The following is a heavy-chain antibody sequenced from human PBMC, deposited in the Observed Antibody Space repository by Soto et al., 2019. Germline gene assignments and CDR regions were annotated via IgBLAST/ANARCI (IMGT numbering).Heavy chain of an antibody. CDR1: GFPVSSHY. CDR3: ARSCAGDYYRGL. J-gene: IGHJ4*02. CDR2: IYAGGNT. Sequence: PGGSLRLSCAASGFPVSSHYMSWVRQAPGKGLEWVSVIYAGGNTYYAESVKGRFTISRDNSKNTLSLQMNSLRAEDSAVYYCARSCAGDYYRGLWGQGTRVTVSS. D-gene: IGHD1-26*01. V-gene: IGHV3-53*01.